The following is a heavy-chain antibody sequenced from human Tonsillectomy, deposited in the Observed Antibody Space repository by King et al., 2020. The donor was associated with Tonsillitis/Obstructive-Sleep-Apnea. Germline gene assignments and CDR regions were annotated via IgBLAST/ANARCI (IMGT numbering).Heavy chain of an antibody. Sequence: VQLVESGGGVVQPGRSLRLSCAASGFTFSSYAMHWVRQAPGKGLEWVAVISYDGSNKYYADSVKGRFTISRDNSKNTLYLQMNSLRAEDQAVYYCAGGPPDPSADHGSGNDWGMAVCGQGTTVTVSS. CDR3: AGGPPDPSADHGSGNDWGMAV. V-gene: IGHV3-30*04. CDR2: ISYDGSNK. D-gene: IGHD3-10*01. CDR1: GFTFSSYA. J-gene: IGHJ6*02.